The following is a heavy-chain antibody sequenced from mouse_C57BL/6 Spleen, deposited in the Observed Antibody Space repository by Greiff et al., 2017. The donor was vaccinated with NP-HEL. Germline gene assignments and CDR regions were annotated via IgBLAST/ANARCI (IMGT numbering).Heavy chain of an antibody. V-gene: IGHV5-4*01. CDR2: ISDGGSYT. CDR3: ARDLYYDYDADWDFEV. CDR1: GFTFSSYA. Sequence: EVHLVESGGGLVKPGGSLKLSCAASGFTFSSYAMSWVRQTPEKRLEWVATISDGGSYTYYPDNVKGRFTISRDNAKNNLYLQMSHLKSEDTAMYYCARDLYYDYDADWDFEVWGTGTTVTVSS. D-gene: IGHD2-4*01. J-gene: IGHJ1*03.